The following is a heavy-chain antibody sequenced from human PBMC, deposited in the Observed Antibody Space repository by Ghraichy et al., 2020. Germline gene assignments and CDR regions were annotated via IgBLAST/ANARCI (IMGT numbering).Heavy chain of an antibody. CDR3: ARQNWGLPGS. J-gene: IGHJ4*02. CDR2: ISGTGDEH. D-gene: IGHD7-27*01. V-gene: IGHV3-23*01. CDR1: RSEYHTSA. Sequence: GGSLRLSLRHSRSEYHTSALHSELPARMPSPDWIAGISGTGDEHYADSAKGRFSVSRDNSQNTVYLHLNNLRVDDTAVYYCARQNWGLPGSWCQGTLVTV.